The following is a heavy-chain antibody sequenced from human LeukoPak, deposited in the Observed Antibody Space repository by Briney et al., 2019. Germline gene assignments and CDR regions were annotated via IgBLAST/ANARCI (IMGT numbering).Heavy chain of an antibody. V-gene: IGHV4-61*02. J-gene: IGHJ6*03. Sequence: SETLSLTCTVSGGSISSSSYYWSWIRQPAGKGLEWIGRIYTSGSTNYNPSLKSRVTMSVDTSKNQFSLKLSSVTAADTAVYYCARGVCSGGSCPYYYYMDVWGKGTTVTISS. CDR3: ARGVCSGGSCPYYYYMDV. CDR2: IYTSGST. D-gene: IGHD2-15*01. CDR1: GGSISSSSYY.